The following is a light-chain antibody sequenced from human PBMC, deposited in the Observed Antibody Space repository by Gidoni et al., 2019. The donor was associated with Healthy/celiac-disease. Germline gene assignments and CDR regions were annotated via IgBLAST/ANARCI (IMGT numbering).Light chain of an antibody. CDR1: QSVSSRY. J-gene: IGKJ1*01. V-gene: IGKV3-20*01. Sequence: EIVLTQSPGTLSLSPGERATLSCRASQSVSSRYLALYQQKPGQAPRLLLDGASSRATGIPDRFRCSGPGTDFTLTISRLEAEDFAVYYCQQYGSSPRTFXXXTKVEIK. CDR2: GAS. CDR3: QQYGSSPRT.